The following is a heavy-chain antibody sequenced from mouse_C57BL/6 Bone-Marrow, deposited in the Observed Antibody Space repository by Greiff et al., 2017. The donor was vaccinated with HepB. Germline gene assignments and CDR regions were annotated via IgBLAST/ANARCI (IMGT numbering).Heavy chain of an antibody. CDR2: IYPGDGDT. CDR3: ARARRGGTVVEAVDY. CDR1: GYAFSSYW. V-gene: IGHV1-80*01. Sequence: QVQLKESGAELVKPGASVKISCKASGYAFSSYWMNWVKQRPGKGLEWIGQIYPGDGDTNYNGKFKGKATLTADKSSSTAYMQLSSLTSEDSAVYFCARARRGGTVVEAVDYWGQGTLVTVSA. J-gene: IGHJ3*01. D-gene: IGHD1-1*01.